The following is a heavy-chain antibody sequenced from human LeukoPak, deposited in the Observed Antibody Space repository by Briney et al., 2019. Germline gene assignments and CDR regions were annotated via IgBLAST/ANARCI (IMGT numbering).Heavy chain of an antibody. Sequence: SETLSLTCTVPGGSLSNYYWSWIRQPAGKGLEWIGRIYTSGSTNYNPALKSRVTMSVDTSKNQFSLKLSSVTAADTPVYYCARENYYMDVWGKGTTVTVSS. CDR3: ARENYYMDV. CDR1: GGSLSNYY. CDR2: IYTSGST. J-gene: IGHJ6*03. V-gene: IGHV4-4*07.